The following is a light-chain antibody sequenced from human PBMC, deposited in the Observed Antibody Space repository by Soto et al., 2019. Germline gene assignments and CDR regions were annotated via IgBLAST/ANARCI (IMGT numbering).Light chain of an antibody. CDR3: QQLRSYRHT. J-gene: IGKJ4*01. CDR1: QGISSY. Sequence: DIQLTQSPSFLSASVGDRVNITCRASQGISSYLAWYQQKPGKAPKFLIYGAFTLQSGVPARFSGSGSGTEFTLTISSLQPEDFATYYCQQLRSYRHTFGGGTTVELK. V-gene: IGKV1-9*01. CDR2: GAF.